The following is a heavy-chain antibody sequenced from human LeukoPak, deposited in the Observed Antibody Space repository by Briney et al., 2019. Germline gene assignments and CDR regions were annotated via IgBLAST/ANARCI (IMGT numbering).Heavy chain of an antibody. Sequence: ASETLSLTCTVSGGSISSYYWSWIRQPPGKGLEWIGYIYYSGSTNYNPSLKSRVTISVDTSKNQFSLKLSSVTAADTAVYYCARALGGIVATTTYYYYGMDVWGQGTTVTVSS. V-gene: IGHV4-59*13. CDR2: IYYSGST. CDR1: GGSISSYY. J-gene: IGHJ6*02. D-gene: IGHD5-12*01. CDR3: ARALGGIVATTTYYYYGMDV.